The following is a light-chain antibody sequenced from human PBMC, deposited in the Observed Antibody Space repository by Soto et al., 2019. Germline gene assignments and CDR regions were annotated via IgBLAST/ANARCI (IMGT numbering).Light chain of an antibody. Sequence: QSALTQPPSASGSPGQSVTISCTGTSSDVGGYNYVSWYRQHPGKVPKLMIYEVNKRPSGVPDRFSGSKSGNTASLTVSGLQAEDEADYYCSSYAGSNMGVFGTGTKVTIL. CDR1: SSDVGGYNY. V-gene: IGLV2-8*01. CDR2: EVN. CDR3: SSYAGSNMGV. J-gene: IGLJ1*01.